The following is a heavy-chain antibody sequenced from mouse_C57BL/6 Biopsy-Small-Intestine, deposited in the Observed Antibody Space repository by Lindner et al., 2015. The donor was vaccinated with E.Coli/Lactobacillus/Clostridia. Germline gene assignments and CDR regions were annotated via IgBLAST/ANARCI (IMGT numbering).Heavy chain of an antibody. CDR1: GYTFRIL. J-gene: IGHJ4*01. Sequence: SVKVSCKASGYTFRILLHWVRQAPGQGLEWMGFITPGSGRTGYARKLQGRVSMTTDTSTSTVYMELSSLRSDDTAVYFCARYSYDNSGDYPKGIFDHWGQGTQVTVSS. CDR2: ITPGSGRT. CDR3: ARYSYDNSGDYPKGIFDH. V-gene: IGHV1-77*01. D-gene: IGHD3-3*01.